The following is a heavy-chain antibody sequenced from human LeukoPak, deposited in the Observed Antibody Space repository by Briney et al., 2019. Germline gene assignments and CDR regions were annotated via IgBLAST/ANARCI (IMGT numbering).Heavy chain of an antibody. CDR3: ARGDSSGTAFDY. V-gene: IGHV4-59*12. CDR2: SYERGST. D-gene: IGHD3-10*01. CDR1: GGSISNFY. Sequence: SETLSLTCTVSGGSISNFYWGWIRQPPGKGLEWIGWSYERGSTSYNPSLKRRVAISVDTSKNQFPLTLRSVTAADTAVYFCARGDSSGTAFDYWGQGTLVTVSS. J-gene: IGHJ4*02.